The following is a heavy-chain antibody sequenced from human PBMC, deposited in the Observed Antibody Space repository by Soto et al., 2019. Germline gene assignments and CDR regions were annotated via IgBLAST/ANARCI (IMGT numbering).Heavy chain of an antibody. V-gene: IGHV5-10-1*01. CDR2: IAPSDSQT. J-gene: IGHJ4*02. CDR1: GYSFAGYW. CDR3: ARQIYDSDSGPNFQYYFDS. Sequence: ESLKISFKGSGYSFAGYWITWVRQIPGKGLEWMGRIAPSDSQTYYSPSFRGHVTISAAKSITTVFLQWSSLRASDTAMYYCARQIYDSDSGPNFQYYFDSWGQGTLVTVSS. D-gene: IGHD3-22*01.